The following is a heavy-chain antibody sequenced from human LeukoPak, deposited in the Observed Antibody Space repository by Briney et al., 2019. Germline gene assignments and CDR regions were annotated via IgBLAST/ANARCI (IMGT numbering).Heavy chain of an antibody. CDR3: ARGGDYGDLRYFDY. Sequence: PSETLSLTCTVSGGSINNYYWSWIRQPPGKGLEWVGYIYYRGSPNYHPSLKSRVTFSVDTSKNQFSLKLNSVNAADTAVYYCARGGDYGDLRYFDYWGQGTLVTVSS. V-gene: IGHV4-59*01. CDR1: GGSINNYY. D-gene: IGHD4-17*01. CDR2: IYYRGSP. J-gene: IGHJ4*02.